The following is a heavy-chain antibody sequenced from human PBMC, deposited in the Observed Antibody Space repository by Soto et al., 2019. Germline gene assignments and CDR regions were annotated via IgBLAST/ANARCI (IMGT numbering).Heavy chain of an antibody. CDR3: ARGDSDLAVSEAAY. CDR2: IYFSGVA. CDR1: GASITDSY. V-gene: IGHV4-59*01. J-gene: IGHJ1*01. D-gene: IGHD2-15*01. Sequence: PSETLALTCTVSGASITDSYWSWIRQPPEKGLEWIGYIYFSGVATYNPSLKSRATMSRDTSKNEFSLKLTSVTAADTAIYYCARGDSDLAVSEAAYWGQGTLVTGSS.